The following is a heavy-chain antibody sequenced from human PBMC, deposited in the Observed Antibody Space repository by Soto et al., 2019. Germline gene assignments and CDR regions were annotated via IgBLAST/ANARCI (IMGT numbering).Heavy chain of an antibody. J-gene: IGHJ5*02. V-gene: IGHV1-18*04. CDR3: ARRIMYSGGSCYTNWFDP. CDR1: GYSFSDYH. D-gene: IGHD2-15*01. CDR2: INPYNGNT. Sequence: GASVKVSCKASGYSFSDYHIHWVRQAPGQGLEWLGRINPYNGNTNTAQKLQGRVTMTTDTSTSTAYMELRSLRSDDTAVYYCARRIMYSGGSCYTNWFDPWGQGTLVTVSS.